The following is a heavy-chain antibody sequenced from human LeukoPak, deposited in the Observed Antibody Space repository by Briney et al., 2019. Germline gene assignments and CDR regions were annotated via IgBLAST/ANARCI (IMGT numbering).Heavy chain of an antibody. CDR3: ARVRHRYRGINGDGDAFDV. V-gene: IGHV3-53*01. J-gene: IGHJ3*01. Sequence: GGSLRLSCEASGFAVSSNYISWVRQAPGKGLEWVSIVYSDGSIFHADSVKGRFTMSRDISRNTLDLQMNSLRVEDTAVYFCARVRHRYRGINGDGDAFDVWGQGTMVTVSS. CDR2: VYSDGSI. CDR1: GFAVSSNY. D-gene: IGHD5-12*01.